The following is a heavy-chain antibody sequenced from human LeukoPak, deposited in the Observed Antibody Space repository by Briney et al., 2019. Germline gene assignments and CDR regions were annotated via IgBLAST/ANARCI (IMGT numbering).Heavy chain of an antibody. CDR2: IHSDGSHK. J-gene: IGHJ6*03. CDR1: GITFSSYG. Sequence: PGGSLRLSCAASGITFSSYGMHWVRQAPGKGLEWVAFIHSDGSHKYYADSVKGRFAISRDNAKNSLYLQMNSLRAEDTAVYYCASNIVATPALTYYYYYYMDVWGKGTTVTISS. CDR3: ASNIVATPALTYYYYYYMDV. D-gene: IGHD5-12*01. V-gene: IGHV3-30*02.